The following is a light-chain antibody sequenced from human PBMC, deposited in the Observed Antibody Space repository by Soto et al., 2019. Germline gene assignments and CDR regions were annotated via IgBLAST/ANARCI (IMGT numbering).Light chain of an antibody. CDR1: SSDVGGYNY. CDR2: EVS. Sequence: QSALTQPASVSGSLGHSITISCTGTSSDVGGYNYVSWYQQHPGKAPKLMIYEVSNRPSGVSNRFSGSKSGNTASPTISGLHAEDEADYFCNSYGSTSTRYVFGTGTKVTVL. J-gene: IGLJ1*01. CDR3: NSYGSTSTRYV. V-gene: IGLV2-14*01.